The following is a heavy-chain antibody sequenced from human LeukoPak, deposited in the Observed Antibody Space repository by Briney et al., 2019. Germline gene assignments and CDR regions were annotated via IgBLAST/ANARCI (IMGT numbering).Heavy chain of an antibody. V-gene: IGHV3-48*01. CDR3: ARENYYGSGSYID. J-gene: IGHJ4*02. CDR2: ITRSSSPI. CDR1: GFTFSDYT. D-gene: IGHD3-10*01. Sequence: GGSLRLSCAASGFTFSDYTMNWVRQAPGKGLEWLSYITRSSSPIYYADSVKGRFTTSRDNAKNSLYLQMNSLRAEDTAVYYCARENYYGSGSYIDWGQGTLVTVSS.